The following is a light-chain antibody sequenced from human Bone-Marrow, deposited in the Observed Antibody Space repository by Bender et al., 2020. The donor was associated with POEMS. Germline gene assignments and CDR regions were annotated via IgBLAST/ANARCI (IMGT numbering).Light chain of an antibody. J-gene: IGLJ3*02. CDR2: S. Sequence: SKRPSGVSYRFSGSRSGNTASLTISGLQAEDEADYYCQSYDISLSGWVFGGGTKLTAL. V-gene: IGLV1-40*01. CDR3: QSYDISLSGWV.